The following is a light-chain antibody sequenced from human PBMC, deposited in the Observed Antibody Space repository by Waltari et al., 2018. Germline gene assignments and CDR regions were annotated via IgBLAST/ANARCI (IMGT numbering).Light chain of an antibody. CDR3: HQFGESPDT. CDR2: DAS. Sequence: ELVLTQSRGTLYLSCGGGASLSCRASQNLSSSHLAWYLQKPGQAPRLLMNDASRRATGIPDRFSGSGSGTDFTLTISRLEPEDFAVFYCHQFGESPDTFGQGTRLEIK. J-gene: IGKJ5*01. CDR1: QNLSSSH. V-gene: IGKV3-20*01.